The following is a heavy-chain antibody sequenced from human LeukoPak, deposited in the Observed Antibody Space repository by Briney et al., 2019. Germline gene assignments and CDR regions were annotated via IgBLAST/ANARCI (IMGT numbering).Heavy chain of an antibody. V-gene: IGHV1-24*01. CDR3: ATKGPMIVVVNTRTPDAFDI. CDR2: FDPEDGET. J-gene: IGHJ3*02. Sequence: ASVKVSCKVSGYTLTELSMHWVRQAPGKGLEWMGGFDPEDGETIYAQKFQGRVTMTEDTSTDTAYMELSSLRSGDTAVYYCATKGPMIVVVNTRTPDAFDIWGQGTMVTVSS. D-gene: IGHD3-22*01. CDR1: GYTLTELS.